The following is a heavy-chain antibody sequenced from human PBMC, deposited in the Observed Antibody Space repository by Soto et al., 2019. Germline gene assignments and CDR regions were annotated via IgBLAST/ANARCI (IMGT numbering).Heavy chain of an antibody. J-gene: IGHJ4*02. Sequence: SETLSLTCTVSGGSISSAAYYWSWIRQHPGKGLEWIGYISHSGSTYYNPSLKSRVIISVDTSKNQFSLSLTSVTAADTAVYYCARLSGYSSSALDYWGQGTLVTVSS. CDR2: ISHSGST. CDR1: GGSISSAAYY. CDR3: ARLSGYSSSALDY. V-gene: IGHV4-31*03. D-gene: IGHD6-6*01.